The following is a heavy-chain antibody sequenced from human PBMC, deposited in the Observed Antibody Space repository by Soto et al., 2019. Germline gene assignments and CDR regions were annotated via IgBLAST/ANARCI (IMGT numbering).Heavy chain of an antibody. CDR2: IKSKTDGGTI. Sequence: EVQLVESGGDLVQPGRSLRLSCTASGFTFGDYAMSWFRQAPGKGLEWISFIKSKTDGGTIEYAASVKGRFTIARDDSQSIAYQQLKSLKTEDSDVYLCTRAFRAVAVTSFWGQGTMVTVSS. J-gene: IGHJ3*01. CDR1: GFTFGDYA. CDR3: TRAFRAVAVTSF. V-gene: IGHV3-49*03. D-gene: IGHD6-19*01.